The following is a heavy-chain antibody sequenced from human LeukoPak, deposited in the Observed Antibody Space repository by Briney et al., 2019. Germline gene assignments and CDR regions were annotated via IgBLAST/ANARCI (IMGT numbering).Heavy chain of an antibody. J-gene: IGHJ4*02. Sequence: GGSLRLSCAASGFTFKNYWMHWVRQAPGKGLVWVSRINTDGSSTTYADSVKGRFTISRDNAKNTLYLQMNSLRAEDTAVYYCAKPYGSAYYFFDNWGQGTLVTVSS. CDR1: GFTFKNYW. V-gene: IGHV3-74*01. CDR3: AKPYGSAYYFFDN. D-gene: IGHD6-19*01. CDR2: INTDGSST.